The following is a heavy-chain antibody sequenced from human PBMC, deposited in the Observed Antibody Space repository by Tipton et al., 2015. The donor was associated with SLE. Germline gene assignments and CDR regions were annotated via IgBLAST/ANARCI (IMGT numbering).Heavy chain of an antibody. Sequence: TLSLTCTVSGGSISSSSYYWGWIRQPPGKGLEWIGSIYYSGSTYYNPSLKSRVTISVDTSKNQVSLKLNSVTAADTAVYYCATTIFRGGEVDYWGQGTLVTVSS. D-gene: IGHD3-3*01. CDR3: ATTIFRGGEVDY. J-gene: IGHJ4*02. CDR2: IYYSGST. CDR1: GGSISSSSYY. V-gene: IGHV4-39*07.